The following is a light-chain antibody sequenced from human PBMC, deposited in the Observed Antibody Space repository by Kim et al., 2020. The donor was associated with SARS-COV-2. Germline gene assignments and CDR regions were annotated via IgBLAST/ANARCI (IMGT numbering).Light chain of an antibody. CDR3: SAWDSSLSAWV. J-gene: IGLJ3*02. CDR2: RNN. V-gene: IGLV10-54*01. Sequence: RTQPPSVSKGLRQTATLTCTGNSNNVGNQGAAWLQQHQGHPPKLLSYRNNNRPSGISERLSASRSGNTASLTITGLQPEDEADYYCSAWDSSLSAWVFGGGTQLTVL. CDR1: SNNVGNQG.